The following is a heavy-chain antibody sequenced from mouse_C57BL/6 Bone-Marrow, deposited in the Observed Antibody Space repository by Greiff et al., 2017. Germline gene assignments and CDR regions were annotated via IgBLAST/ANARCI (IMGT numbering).Heavy chain of an antibody. Sequence: VKLMESGAELVRPGSSVKLSCKASGYTFTSYWMHWVKQRPIQGLEWIGNIDPSDSDTHYNQKFKDKATLTVDKSSSTAYMQLRSLTSEDSAVYSCARRGITETYWFAYWGQGTLVTVSA. CDR3: ARRGITETYWFAY. V-gene: IGHV1-52*01. J-gene: IGHJ3*01. CDR1: GYTFTSYW. CDR2: IDPSDSDT. D-gene: IGHD4-1*01.